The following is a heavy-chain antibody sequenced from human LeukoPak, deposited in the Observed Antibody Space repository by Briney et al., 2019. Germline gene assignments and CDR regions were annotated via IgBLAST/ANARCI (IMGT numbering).Heavy chain of an antibody. CDR1: GYTFTSYD. CDR2: MNPNSGNT. V-gene: IGHV1-8*03. Sequence: ASVKVSCKASGYTFTSYDINWVRQATGQGLEWMGWMNPNSGNTDYAQKFQGRVTITRNTSISTAYMELSSLRSEDTAVYYCARHFFGALSTFLPGVKKQKSRFDPWGQGTLVTVSS. CDR3: ARHFFGALSTFLPGVKKQKSRFDP. D-gene: IGHD3-3*02. J-gene: IGHJ5*02.